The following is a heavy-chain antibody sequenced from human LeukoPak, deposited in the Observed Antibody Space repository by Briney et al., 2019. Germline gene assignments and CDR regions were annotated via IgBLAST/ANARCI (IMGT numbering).Heavy chain of an antibody. V-gene: IGHV1-58*02. CDR1: EFTFTSSA. D-gene: IGHD1-14*01. J-gene: IGHJ6*02. CDR2: IVVGSGNT. CDR3: AAESVRTRGYYYYGMDV. Sequence: ASVKVSCKASEFTFTSSAMQWVRQARGQRLEWIGCIVVGSGNTNYAQKFQERVTITRDMSTSTAYMELSSLRSEDTAVYYCAAESVRTRGYYYYGMDVWGQGTTVTVSS.